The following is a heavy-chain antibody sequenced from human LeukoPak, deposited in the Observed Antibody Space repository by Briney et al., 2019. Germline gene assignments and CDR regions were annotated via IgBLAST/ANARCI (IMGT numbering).Heavy chain of an antibody. CDR1: GHSISSGYY. CDR2: MYHRGST. V-gene: IGHV4-38-2*01. CDR3: ARHRGDNSNPRYYFYYMDV. D-gene: IGHD4-11*01. J-gene: IGHJ6*03. Sequence: KPSETLSLTCSVSGHSISSGYYWGWIWQPPGKGLEWIGTMYHRGSTYYNPSLKSRVTMSGDTSKNHFSLKLSSVIAADAAVYYCARHRGDNSNPRYYFYYMDVWGKGTTVTVSS.